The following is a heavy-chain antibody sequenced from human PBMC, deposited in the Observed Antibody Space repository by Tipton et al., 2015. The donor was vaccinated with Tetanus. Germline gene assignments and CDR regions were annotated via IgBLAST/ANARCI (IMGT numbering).Heavy chain of an antibody. CDR2: ISWNSGSI. Sequence: SLRLSCAASGFTFDDYAMHWVRQAPGKGLEWVSGISWNSGSIGYADSVKGRFTISRDNAKNSLYLQMNSLRAEDTALYYCAKDFEWSFDYWGQGTRVTVSS. CDR3: AKDFEWSFDY. J-gene: IGHJ4*02. CDR1: GFTFDDYA. V-gene: IGHV3-9*01. D-gene: IGHD3-3*01.